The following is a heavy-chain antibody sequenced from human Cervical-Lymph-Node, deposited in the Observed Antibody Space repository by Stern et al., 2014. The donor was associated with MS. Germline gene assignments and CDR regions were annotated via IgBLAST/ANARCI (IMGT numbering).Heavy chain of an antibody. CDR3: VTSVGQTLPSFYYYAMDV. Sequence: QVQLVQSGGGVVQPGRSLRLSCTASGFIFSRYAMHWVRQAPGKGLEWVGVIWYDGRNSYYLDSVQGRFTISRDNSGNTLYLQMNSLRAEDTAVYYCVTSVGQTLPSFYYYAMDVWGQGTTVTVSS. CDR1: GFIFSRYA. CDR2: IWYDGRNS. D-gene: IGHD1-26*01. V-gene: IGHV3-33*01. J-gene: IGHJ6*02.